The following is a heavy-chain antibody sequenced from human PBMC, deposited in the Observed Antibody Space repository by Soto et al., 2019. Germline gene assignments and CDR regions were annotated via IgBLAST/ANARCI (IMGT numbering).Heavy chain of an antibody. Sequence: PSETLSLTCTVSGGPISTYYWSWVRQPPGKGLEWIGYIYYSGSTNYNPSLKSRVTISVDTSKNQFSLKLSSVTAADTAVYYCARVRSYDSSGYYLDAFDIWGQGTMVTDS. CDR2: IYYSGST. D-gene: IGHD3-22*01. CDR3: ARVRSYDSSGYYLDAFDI. J-gene: IGHJ3*02. V-gene: IGHV4-59*13. CDR1: GGPISTYY.